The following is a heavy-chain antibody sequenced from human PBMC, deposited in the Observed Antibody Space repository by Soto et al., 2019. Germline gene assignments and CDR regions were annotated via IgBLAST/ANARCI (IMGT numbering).Heavy chain of an antibody. CDR1: GFNVDNVY. V-gene: IGHV3-53*01. Sequence: EVQLVESGGGLIQPGGSLRLSCIASGFNVDNVYMSWVRQAPGKGLEWVSVLYTADSTNYADSVKGRFTISRDSSKNTVYLQMDSLRAGDTAVYYCARGMGAAWVTPLSHWGQGTLVIVSS. CDR2: LYTADST. D-gene: IGHD2-21*02. CDR3: ARGMGAAWVTPLSH. J-gene: IGHJ4*02.